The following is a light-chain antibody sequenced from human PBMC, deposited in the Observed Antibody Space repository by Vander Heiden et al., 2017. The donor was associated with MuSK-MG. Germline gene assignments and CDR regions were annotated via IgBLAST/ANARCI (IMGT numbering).Light chain of an antibody. Sequence: DIQLTQSTSFLSASVGDRVTITCRARQGISSYLAWYQQKPGKAPKLLIYAASTWQSGVPSRSSRSGSGTEFTLTISTLQPEDLAPYSCQQRNSYPPYTFGQWIKLKIK. J-gene: IGKJ2*01. V-gene: IGKV1-9*01. CDR1: QGISSY. CDR2: AAS. CDR3: QQRNSYPPYT.